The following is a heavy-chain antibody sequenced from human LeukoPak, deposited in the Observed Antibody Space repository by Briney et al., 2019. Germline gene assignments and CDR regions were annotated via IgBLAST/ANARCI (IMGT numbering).Heavy chain of an antibody. D-gene: IGHD3-16*01. V-gene: IGHV4-34*01. CDR3: ARHGGFYFDS. CDR2: VHHSGNA. J-gene: IGHJ4*02. CDR1: VGYFIGDY. Sequence: SETLSLTCGVSVGYFIGDYWSWIRQSPGKGLEWIGQVHHSGNANYNPSLRSRVTISIDTSKEQFSLKLSSVTATDTAVYYCARHGGFYFDSWGQGTLVTVSS.